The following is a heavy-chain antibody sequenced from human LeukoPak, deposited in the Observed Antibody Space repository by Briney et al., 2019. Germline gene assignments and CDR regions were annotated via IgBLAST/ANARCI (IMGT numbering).Heavy chain of an antibody. CDR1: GFTFDDYA. CDR2: ISWNSGGI. CDR3: AKDMVGGYDWDGMDV. D-gene: IGHD5-12*01. Sequence: GGSLRLSCAASGFTFDDYAMHWVRQAPGKGLEWVSGISWNSGGIGYADSVKGRFTISRDNAKNSLYLQMNSLRAEDTALYYCAKDMVGGYDWDGMDVWGQGTTVTVSS. V-gene: IGHV3-9*01. J-gene: IGHJ6*02.